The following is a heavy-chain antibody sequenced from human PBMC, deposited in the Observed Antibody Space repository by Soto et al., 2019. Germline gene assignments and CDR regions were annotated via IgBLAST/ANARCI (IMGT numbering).Heavy chain of an antibody. CDR2: INSDGSSS. D-gene: IGHD1-26*01. V-gene: IGHV3-74*01. Sequence: GWSLRHSFAACGCAFSSYCRHWVRQAPEKGLVWVSHINSDGSSSTYADSVKGRFTISRDNSKNTLYLQMNSLRADDTAVYYSARDMSGGTYNYYYGMDVWGQGTTVTVSS. CDR3: ARDMSGGTYNYYYGMDV. J-gene: IGHJ6*02. CDR1: GCAFSSYC.